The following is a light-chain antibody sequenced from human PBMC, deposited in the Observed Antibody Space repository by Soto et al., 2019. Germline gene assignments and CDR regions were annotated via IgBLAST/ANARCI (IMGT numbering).Light chain of an antibody. CDR3: QEYNNWSPERN. V-gene: IGKV3-15*01. Sequence: EIVMTQSPATLSVSPGERATLSCRASQSVGSNLAWYQQKPGQAPRLLIYGASTRATGIPARCRGGGSGTEFTLTISSLQSEDFAIYFCQEYNNWSPERNFGQGSKVEIK. CDR2: GAS. CDR1: QSVGSN. J-gene: IGKJ1*01.